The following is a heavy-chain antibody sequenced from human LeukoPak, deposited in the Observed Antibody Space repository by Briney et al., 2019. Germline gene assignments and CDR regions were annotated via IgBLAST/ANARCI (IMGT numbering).Heavy chain of an antibody. CDR3: VKTGERVFYGDYQKYYFDY. CDR1: GHYISSGYY. V-gene: IGHV4-38-2*01. D-gene: IGHD4-17*01. J-gene: IGHJ4*02. CDR2: MYHSGTT. Sequence: KPSETLSFTCAVSGHYISSGYYWGWIRQPPGSGLEWIGSMYHSGTTYYNPSLKSRVTISVDASNNQFSLKLSSVTAADTAVYYCVKTGERVFYGDYQKYYFDYWGQGTLVPVSS.